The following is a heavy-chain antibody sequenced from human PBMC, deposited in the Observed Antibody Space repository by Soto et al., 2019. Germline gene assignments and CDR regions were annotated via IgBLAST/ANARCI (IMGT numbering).Heavy chain of an antibody. Sequence: LRLSCAASGFTFSSYAMHWVRQAPGKGLEWVAVISYDGSNKYYADSVKGRFTISRDNSKNTLYLQMNSLRAEDTAVYYCARDLVAAAGTDFDYWGQGTPVTVSS. CDR1: GFTFSSYA. CDR2: ISYDGSNK. J-gene: IGHJ4*02. V-gene: IGHV3-30-3*01. D-gene: IGHD6-13*01. CDR3: ARDLVAAAGTDFDY.